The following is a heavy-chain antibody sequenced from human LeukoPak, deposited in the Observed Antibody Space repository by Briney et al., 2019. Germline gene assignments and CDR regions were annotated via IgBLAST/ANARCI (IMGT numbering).Heavy chain of an antibody. V-gene: IGHV3-NL1*01. J-gene: IGHJ4*02. Sequence: GGSLRLSCAASGFTFRNYGMHWVRQAPGKGLEWVSVIYSGGSTYYADSVKGRFTISRDNSKNTLYLQMNSLRAEDTAVYYCARANSSSWFDYWGQGTLVTVSS. D-gene: IGHD6-13*01. CDR1: GFTFRNYG. CDR2: IYSGGST. CDR3: ARANSSSWFDY.